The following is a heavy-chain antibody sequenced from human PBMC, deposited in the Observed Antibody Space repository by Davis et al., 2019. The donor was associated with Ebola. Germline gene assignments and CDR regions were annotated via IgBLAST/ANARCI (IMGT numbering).Heavy chain of an antibody. CDR2: ISGSGDET. J-gene: IGHJ5*02. D-gene: IGHD2-15*01. CDR3: AREPFSLSMVVEKGSLDP. V-gene: IGHV3-23*01. CDR1: GFTFARHA. Sequence: PGGSLRLSCAASGFTFARHAMDWVRQAPGKGLEWVSSISGSGDETYFAESVKGRFTISRDNSKNTLYLHMENLRVDDTAVYYCAREPFSLSMVVEKGSLDPWGQGTLVTVSS.